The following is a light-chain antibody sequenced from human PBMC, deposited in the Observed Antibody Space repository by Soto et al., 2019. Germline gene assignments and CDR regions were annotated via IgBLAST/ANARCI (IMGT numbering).Light chain of an antibody. V-gene: IGLV2-8*01. J-gene: IGLJ1*01. CDR3: SSYGGSNNYV. CDR1: SSDVGGYNY. Sequence: QSVLTQPPSASWSPGQSVTISCTGTSSDVGGYNYVSWYQQHPGKAPKLMIYAVTKRPSGVPDRFFGSRSGNTASLTISGLQAEDEADYYCSSYGGSNNYVFGSGTKVTVL. CDR2: AVT.